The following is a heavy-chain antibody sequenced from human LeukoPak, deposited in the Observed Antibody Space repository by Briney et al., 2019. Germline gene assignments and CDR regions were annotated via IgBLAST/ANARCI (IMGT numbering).Heavy chain of an antibody. CDR1: GFIFSNYG. CDR3: ARGIPGDY. D-gene: IGHD2-21*01. V-gene: IGHV3-30*03. J-gene: IGHJ4*02. Sequence: GGSLRLSCAASGFIFSNYGMNWVRQAPGKGLEWVAVISYDGSNEYSADSVKGRFTISRDNSRNTLYLQMNSLRAEDTAVYYCARGIPGDYWGQGTLVTVSS. CDR2: ISYDGSNE.